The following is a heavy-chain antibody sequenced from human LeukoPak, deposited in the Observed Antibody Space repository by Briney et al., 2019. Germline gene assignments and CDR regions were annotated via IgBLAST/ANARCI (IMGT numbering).Heavy chain of an antibody. J-gene: IGHJ6*03. Sequence: SETLSLTCTVSGGSISSSIYYWGWIRQPPGKGLEWIGSIYYSGSTYYNPSLKSRVTISVDTSKNQFSLKLSSVTAADTAVYYCASLMGYSSSYYYYYYMDVWGKGTTVTVSS. CDR3: ASLMGYSSSYYYYYYMDV. CDR2: IYYSGST. CDR1: GGSISSSIYY. V-gene: IGHV4-39*01. D-gene: IGHD6-13*01.